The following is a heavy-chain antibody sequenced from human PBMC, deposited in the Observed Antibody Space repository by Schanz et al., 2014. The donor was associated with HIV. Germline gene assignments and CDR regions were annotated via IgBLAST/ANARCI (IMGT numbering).Heavy chain of an antibody. CDR2: ASGYNAYT. D-gene: IGHD3-10*01. Sequence: QGQLVQSGPEVKKPGASVKVSCQASGYTFTDFGITWVRQAPGQGLEWVAWASGYNAYTQYAQKFQGRVTVTTEPSTATAFLELRNLRSDDSATYYCARDSHLGSGSYSYFQVWGRGTLVTVSS. J-gene: IGHJ2*01. CDR3: ARDSHLGSGSYSYFQV. CDR1: GYTFTDFG. V-gene: IGHV1-18*01.